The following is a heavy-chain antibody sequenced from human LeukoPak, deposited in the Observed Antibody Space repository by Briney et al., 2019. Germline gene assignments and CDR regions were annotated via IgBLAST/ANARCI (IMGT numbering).Heavy chain of an antibody. Sequence: GGSLRLSCSASGFTFSTSAMHWVRQAPGKRLEYVSSINSNGGSTYQADSVKGRFTISRDNSKNTLYLQMSSLRDEDTAVYYYVKDGPGVYDYWGQGTLVTVSS. V-gene: IGHV3-64D*09. J-gene: IGHJ4*02. CDR3: VKDGPGVYDY. CDR2: INSNGGST. D-gene: IGHD1-14*01. CDR1: GFTFSTSA.